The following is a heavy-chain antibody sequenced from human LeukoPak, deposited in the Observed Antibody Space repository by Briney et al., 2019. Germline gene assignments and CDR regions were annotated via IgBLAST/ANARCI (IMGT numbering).Heavy chain of an antibody. D-gene: IGHD2-2*02. Sequence: SETLSLTCTVSGGSISRGGNYWSCIRQHPGKGLEWIGYIYYSGSTYYNPSLKSRVTISVDTSKNQFSLKLSSVTAADTAVYYCARVMGYCSSTSCYSVNWFDPWGQGTLVTVSS. CDR3: ARVMGYCSSTSCYSVNWFDP. CDR2: IYYSGST. CDR1: GGSISRGGNY. V-gene: IGHV4-31*03. J-gene: IGHJ5*02.